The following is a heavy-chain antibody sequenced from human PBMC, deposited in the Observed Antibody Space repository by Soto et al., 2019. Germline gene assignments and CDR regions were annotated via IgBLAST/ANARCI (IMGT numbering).Heavy chain of an antibody. J-gene: IGHJ6*04. CDR3: ARSRRRPQRYTVI. CDR2: IIPVLGVA. Sequence: SVKVSCKASGGTLNSYTINWVRQAPGHGPEWLGRIIPVLGVANYAQTFQGRVTITADKSTSTVYMDLTSLRSEDTAVYYCARSRRRPQRYTVIWGTGTLVTLSS. CDR1: GGTLNSYT. D-gene: IGHD5-18*01. V-gene: IGHV1-69*02.